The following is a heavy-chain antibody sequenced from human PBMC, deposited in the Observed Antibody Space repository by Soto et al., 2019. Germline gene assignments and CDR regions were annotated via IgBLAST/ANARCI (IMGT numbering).Heavy chain of an antibody. CDR2: ISYDGSNK. D-gene: IGHD2-21*02. V-gene: IGHV3-30*18. J-gene: IGHJ4*02. CDR1: GFTFSSYG. CDR3: AKDLFEYCGCDCYSPFDY. Sequence: QVQLVESGGGVVQPGRSLRLSCAASGFTFSSYGMHWVRQAPGKGLEWVAVISYDGSNKYYADSVKGRFTISRDNSKNTLYLQMNSLRAEDTAVYYCAKDLFEYCGCDCYSPFDYWGQGTLVTVSS.